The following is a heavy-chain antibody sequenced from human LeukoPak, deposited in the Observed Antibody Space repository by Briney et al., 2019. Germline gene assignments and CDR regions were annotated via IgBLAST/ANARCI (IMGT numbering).Heavy chain of an antibody. CDR3: ARGGFICSSTSCQYYYYYYYMDV. V-gene: IGHV4-59*01. Sequence: SETLSLTCTVSGGSISSYYWSWIRQPPGKGLEWIGYICYSGSTNYNPSLKSRVTISVDTSKNQFSLKLSSVTAADTAVYYCARGGFICSSTSCQYYYYYYYMDVWGKGTTVTVSS. J-gene: IGHJ6*03. CDR2: ICYSGST. CDR1: GGSISSYY. D-gene: IGHD2-2*01.